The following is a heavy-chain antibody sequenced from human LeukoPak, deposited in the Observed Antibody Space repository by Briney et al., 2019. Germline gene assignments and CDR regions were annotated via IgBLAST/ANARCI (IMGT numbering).Heavy chain of an antibody. CDR3: ARGGGRQLAP. D-gene: IGHD3-16*01. V-gene: IGHV3-23*01. CDR1: GFTFSSYA. Sequence: GGSLRLSCAASGFTFSSYAMSWVRQAPGEGLEWVSSISGGGGRTYYADSVKGRYNISRETTKNTLYLRMNSLRVEGPVGLCYARGGGRQLAPWGQGTLVTVSS. J-gene: IGHJ5*02. CDR2: ISGGGGRT.